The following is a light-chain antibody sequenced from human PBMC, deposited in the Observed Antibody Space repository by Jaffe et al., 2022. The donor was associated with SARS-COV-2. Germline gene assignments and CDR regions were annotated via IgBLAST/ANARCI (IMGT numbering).Light chain of an antibody. Sequence: EIVLTQSPGTLSLFPGERATLSCRASQSVSSSYLAWYQQKPGQAPRLLIYGASSRATGIPDRFSGSGSGTDFTLTITRLEPEDFAVYYCQQYGSSPRFTFGPGTKVDIK. CDR1: QSVSSSY. V-gene: IGKV3-20*01. CDR2: GAS. CDR3: QQYGSSPRFT. J-gene: IGKJ3*01.